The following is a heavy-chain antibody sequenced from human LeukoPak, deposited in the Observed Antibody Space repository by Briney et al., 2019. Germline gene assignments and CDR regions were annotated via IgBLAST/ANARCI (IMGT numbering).Heavy chain of an antibody. CDR2: VSGSGDST. D-gene: IGHD3-22*01. CDR3: AKGDFDNSGYYY. V-gene: IGHV3-23*01. CDR1: GFTFSSYD. J-gene: IGHJ4*02. Sequence: GGSLRLSCAASGFTFSSYDMSWVRQAPGKGLEWVSAVSGSGDSTYYADSVKGRFTISRDNSKNTLFLQMNSLRAEDTAVYYCAKGDFDNSGYYYWGQGTLVTVSS.